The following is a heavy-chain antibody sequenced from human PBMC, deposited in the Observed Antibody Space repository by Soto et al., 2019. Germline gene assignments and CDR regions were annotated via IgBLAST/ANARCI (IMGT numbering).Heavy chain of an antibody. CDR2: IYYSGST. V-gene: IGHV4-39*01. CDR3: ASDYGDYARWLDP. CDR1: GGSISSSSYY. J-gene: IGHJ5*02. Sequence: PSETLSLTCTVSGGSISSSSYYWGWIRQPPGKGLEWIGSIYYSGSTYYNPSLKSRVTISVDTSKNQFSLKLSSVTAADTAVYYCASDYGDYARWLDPWGQGTLVTVSS. D-gene: IGHD4-17*01.